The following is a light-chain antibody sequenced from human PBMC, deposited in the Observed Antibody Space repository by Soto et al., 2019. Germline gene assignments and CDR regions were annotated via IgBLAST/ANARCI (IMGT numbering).Light chain of an antibody. CDR2: GAS. J-gene: IGKJ1*01. Sequence: DNVLTQAPVTLSPSAGQRSNLSCRSSQSVSSSYLAWYQQKPGQAPRLLIYGASSRATGIPDRFSGSGSGTDFTLTISSLEPEDLAVYYCQQRSNWPRTFCQGTKVDI. V-gene: IGKV3D-20*02. CDR3: QQRSNWPRT. CDR1: QSVSSSY.